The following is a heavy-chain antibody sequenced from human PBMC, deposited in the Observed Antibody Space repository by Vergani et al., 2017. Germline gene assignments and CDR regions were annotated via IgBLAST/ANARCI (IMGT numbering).Heavy chain of an antibody. CDR3: ARFPQWLRRYGSLNYGMDV. CDR2: INHSART. CDR1: GGSFSVYY. V-gene: IGHV4-34*01. J-gene: IGHJ6*02. Sequence: QVQLQQWGAGLLKPSETLSLTCAVYGGSFSVYYWRWIRQPPGKGLEWIGEINHSARTPYNPSLKSRVTISVDTSKNQFYLKLSSVTAADTAVYSCARFPQWLRRYGSLNYGMDVWGQGTTVTVSS. D-gene: IGHD6-19*01.